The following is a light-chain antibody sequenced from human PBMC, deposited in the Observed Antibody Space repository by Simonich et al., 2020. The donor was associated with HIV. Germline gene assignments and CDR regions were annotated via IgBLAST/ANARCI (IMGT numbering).Light chain of an antibody. CDR2: GAS. CDR3: QQYGSSLHT. CDR1: QRVSSN. Sequence: EIVLTQSPDILSLSPGERATLSCRASQRVSSNLAWYQQKPGQAPRLLIYGASTRATGIPARCSGSGSGTEFTLTVSRLEPEDFAVYYCQQYGSSLHTFGQGTKLEIK. J-gene: IGKJ2*01. V-gene: IGKV3-20*01.